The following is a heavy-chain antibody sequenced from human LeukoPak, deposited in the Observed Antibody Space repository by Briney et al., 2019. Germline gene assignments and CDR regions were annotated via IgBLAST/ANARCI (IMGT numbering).Heavy chain of an antibody. CDR3: ARMGGPSGSYYGDDY. J-gene: IGHJ4*02. D-gene: IGHD1-26*01. CDR2: IYHSGST. CDR1: GGSISSSNW. Sequence: SETLSLTCTVSGGSISSSNWWSWVRQPPGKGLEWIGEIYHSGSTNYNPSLKSRVTISVDKSKNQFSLKLSSVTAADTAVYYCARMGGPSGSYYGDDYWGQGTLVTVSS. V-gene: IGHV4-4*02.